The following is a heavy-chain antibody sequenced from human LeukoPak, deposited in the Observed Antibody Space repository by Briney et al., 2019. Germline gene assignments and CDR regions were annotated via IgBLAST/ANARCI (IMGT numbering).Heavy chain of an antibody. Sequence: SVKVSCKASGGTFSSYAISWVRQAPGQELEWMGGIIPIFGTANYAQKFQGRVTITADKSTSTAYMELSSLRSEDTAVYYCAREVVRGVMLNWFDPWGQGTLVTVSS. CDR3: AREVVRGVMLNWFDP. CDR1: GGTFSSYA. D-gene: IGHD3-10*01. J-gene: IGHJ5*02. V-gene: IGHV1-69*06. CDR2: IIPIFGTA.